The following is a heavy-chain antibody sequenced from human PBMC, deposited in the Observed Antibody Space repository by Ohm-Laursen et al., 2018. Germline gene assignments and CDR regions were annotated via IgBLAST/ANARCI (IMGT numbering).Heavy chain of an antibody. J-gene: IGHJ4*02. V-gene: IGHV3-72*01. CDR1: GFTFDGHY. D-gene: IGHD4-17*01. CDR3: ARDYGDNRPVG. Sequence: SLRLSCTASGFTFDGHYMDWVRQAPGKGLELVARSRDKANSYTTAYVASVKGRFSISRDDSENSLYLQMNSLRDEDTAVYYCARDYGDNRPVGWGRGTLATVSS. CDR2: SRDKANSYTT.